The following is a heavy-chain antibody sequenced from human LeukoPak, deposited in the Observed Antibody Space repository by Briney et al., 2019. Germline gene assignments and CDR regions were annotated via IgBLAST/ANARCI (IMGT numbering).Heavy chain of an antibody. J-gene: IGHJ6*03. CDR3: RTTGYYYYYYMDV. CDR2: ISGGSSGST. D-gene: IGHD1/OR15-1a*01. CDR1: GFTFSDYA. Sequence: GGSLRLSCAASGFTFSDYAMSWVRQAPGKGLEWLSVISGGSSGSTYYADSVTGRFTVSRDNSKNTVDLQMNSLRAEDTAVYYCRTTGYYYYYYMDVWGKGTTVTISS. V-gene: IGHV3-23*01.